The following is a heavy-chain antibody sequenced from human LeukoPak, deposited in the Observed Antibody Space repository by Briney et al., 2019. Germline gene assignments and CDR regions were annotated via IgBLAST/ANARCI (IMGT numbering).Heavy chain of an antibody. CDR3: AKNRGFYYYYAMDV. Sequence: GGSLRLSCAASGFTFSSYAMSWVRQAPGKGLEWVSGVSGSGGSTYYADSVKGRFTISRDNSKNTLYLQMNSLRAEDTAVYYCAKNRGFYYYYAMDVWGQGTMVTVSS. J-gene: IGHJ6*02. CDR2: VSGSGGST. CDR1: GFTFSSYA. V-gene: IGHV3-23*01. D-gene: IGHD3-10*01.